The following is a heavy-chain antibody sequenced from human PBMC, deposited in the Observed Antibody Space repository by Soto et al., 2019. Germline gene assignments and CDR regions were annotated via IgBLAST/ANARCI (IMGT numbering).Heavy chain of an antibody. CDR3: ARERWKRLGTDVFDI. Sequence: VAWGKSISYDGSWIRKPAGKGLEWIGRIYTSGSTNYNPSLKSRVTMSVDTSKNQFSLKLSSVTAADTAVYYCARERWKRLGTDVFDIWGKGTMVTGSS. CDR1: WGKSISYD. CDR2: IYTSGST. D-gene: IGHD1-1*01. V-gene: IGHV4-4*07. J-gene: IGHJ3*02.